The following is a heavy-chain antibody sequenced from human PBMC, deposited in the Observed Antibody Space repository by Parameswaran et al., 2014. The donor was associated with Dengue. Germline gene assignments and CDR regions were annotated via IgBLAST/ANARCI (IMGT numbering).Heavy chain of an antibody. J-gene: IGHJ6*02. V-gene: IGHV3-21*01. Sequence: KWIRQPPGKGLEWVSSITSSSTDIYYADSVKGRFTISRDNAKNSLYLQMNSLRAEDTAVYYCARYRGLGYYGMDVWGQGTTVTVSS. CDR3: ARYRGLGYYGMDV. CDR2: ITSSSTDI. D-gene: IGHD3-10*01.